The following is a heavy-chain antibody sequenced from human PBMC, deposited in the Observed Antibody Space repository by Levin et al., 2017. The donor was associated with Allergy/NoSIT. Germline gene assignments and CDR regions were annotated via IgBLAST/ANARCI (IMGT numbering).Heavy chain of an antibody. CDR2: IVVGSGNT. J-gene: IGHJ6*02. V-gene: IGHV1-58*01. CDR1: GFTFTSSA. Sequence: GASVKVSCKASGFTFTSSAVQWVRQARGQRLEWIGWIVVGSGNTNYAQKFQERVTITRDMSTSTAYMELSSLRSEDTAVYYCAAEGGLLGYYYYGMDVWGQGTTVTVSS. D-gene: IGHD1-26*01. CDR3: AAEGGLLGYYYYGMDV.